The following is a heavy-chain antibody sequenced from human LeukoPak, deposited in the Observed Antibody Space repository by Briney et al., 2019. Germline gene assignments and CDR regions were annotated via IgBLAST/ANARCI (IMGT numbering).Heavy chain of an antibody. CDR2: TYYRSKWFY. Sequence: SQTLSLTCAISGDSVSSNSAAWNWIRQSPSRGLEWLGRTYYRSKWFYDYPVSVKGRITINPDTSKNQFSLKLSSVTAADTAVYYCARTSLRAFDIWGQGTMVTVSS. J-gene: IGHJ3*02. D-gene: IGHD2-2*01. CDR1: GDSVSSNSAA. V-gene: IGHV6-1*01. CDR3: ARTSLRAFDI.